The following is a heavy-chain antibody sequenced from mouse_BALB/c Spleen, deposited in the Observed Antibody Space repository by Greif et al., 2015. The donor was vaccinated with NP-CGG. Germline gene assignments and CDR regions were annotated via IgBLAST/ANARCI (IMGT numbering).Heavy chain of an antibody. CDR3: ARPDDGYWGWFAY. CDR1: GYAFSSYW. D-gene: IGHD2-3*01. Sequence: QVQLQHSGAELVRPGSSVKISCKASGYAFSSYWMNWVKQRPGQGLEWIGQIYPGDGDTNYNGKFKGKATLTADKPSSTAYMQLSSLTSEDSAVYFCARPDDGYWGWFAYRGQGTLVTVSA. V-gene: IGHV1-80*01. CDR2: IYPGDGDT. J-gene: IGHJ3*01.